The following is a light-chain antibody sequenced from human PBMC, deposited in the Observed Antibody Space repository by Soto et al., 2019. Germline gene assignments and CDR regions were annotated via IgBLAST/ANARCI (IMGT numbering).Light chain of an antibody. V-gene: IGLV2-14*03. CDR3: SSYTSGSLHV. CDR1: SSDVGGYNY. Sequence: QSVLTQPASVSGSPGQSITISCTGTSSDVGGYNYVSWYQQHPGKAPKLMIYDVSNRPSGASNRFSGSKSGNTASLTISGLQAEDEADYYCSSYTSGSLHVFGTGTKVTVL. CDR2: DVS. J-gene: IGLJ1*01.